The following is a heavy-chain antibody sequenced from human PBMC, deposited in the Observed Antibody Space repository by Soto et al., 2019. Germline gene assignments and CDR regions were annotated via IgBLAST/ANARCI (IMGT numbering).Heavy chain of an antibody. CDR3: AREWVTSRQEPHGLDV. D-gene: IGHD4-4*01. CDR1: GFTFSSYA. J-gene: IGHJ6*02. V-gene: IGHV3-30-3*01. CDR2: ISYDGSNK. Sequence: QVQLVESGGGVVQPGRSLRLSCAASGFTFSSYAMHWVRQAPGKGLEWVAVISYDGSNKYYADSVKGRFTISRDNSKNTLYLQMNSLRTEDTAVYYCAREWVTSRQEPHGLDVWGQGTTVTVS.